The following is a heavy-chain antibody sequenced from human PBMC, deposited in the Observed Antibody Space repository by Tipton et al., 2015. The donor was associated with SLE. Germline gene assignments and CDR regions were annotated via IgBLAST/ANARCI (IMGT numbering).Heavy chain of an antibody. D-gene: IGHD2-15*01. Sequence: TLSLTCTVSGDSISSAPSSGSYYWNWIRQPAGKGLEWIGRIYTSGSTNYNPSLKSRVTISVDTSKNQFSLKLSSVTAADTAVYFCARDRRGLNVDYFYY. V-gene: IGHV4-61*02. CDR1: GDSISSAPSSGSYY. J-gene: IGHJ6*01. CDR3: ARDRRGLNVDYFYY. CDR2: IYTSGST.